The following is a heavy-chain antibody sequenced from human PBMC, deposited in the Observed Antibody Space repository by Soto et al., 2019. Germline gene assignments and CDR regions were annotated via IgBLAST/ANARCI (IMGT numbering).Heavy chain of an antibody. CDR1: GDSISSGNKY. Sequence: SETLSLTCTVSGDSISSGNKYWSWIRQSPGKGLEWIGYVFSSGTTYYNPSLKSRITISLDASENQFSLNLDSVTDADTAVYYCARVPSPFDYYYAMDVWGQGTTVTVSS. V-gene: IGHV4-30-4*01. CDR3: ARVPSPFDYYYAMDV. D-gene: IGHD3-3*02. J-gene: IGHJ6*02. CDR2: VFSSGTT.